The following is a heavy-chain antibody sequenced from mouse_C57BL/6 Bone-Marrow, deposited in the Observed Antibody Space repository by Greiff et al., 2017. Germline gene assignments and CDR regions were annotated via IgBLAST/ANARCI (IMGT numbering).Heavy chain of an antibody. V-gene: IGHV5-12*01. CDR2: LRNGGGST. J-gene: IGHJ3*01. Sequence: EVKLMESGGGLVQPGGSLKLSCAASGFTFSDYYMYWVRQTPEQRLEWVAYLRNGGGSTYYPDPVKGRFTIFSENAKNTLYLRMSRLKSEDTAMYYCARLIYYGDYVWFAYWGQGTLVTVSA. CDR1: GFTFSDYY. CDR3: ARLIYYGDYVWFAY. D-gene: IGHD2-13*01.